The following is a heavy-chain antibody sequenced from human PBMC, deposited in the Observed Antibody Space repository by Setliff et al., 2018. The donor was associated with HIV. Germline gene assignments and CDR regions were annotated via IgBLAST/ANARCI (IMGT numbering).Heavy chain of an antibody. V-gene: IGHV4-59*01. D-gene: IGHD1-1*01. CDR2: VYSTGSI. J-gene: IGHJ4*02. Sequence: SETLSLTCTVSGGSMSRFYWTWIRRPPGKGLEWIGFVYSTGSINYSPSFRGRLTISLDTSENQFSLHLTSVTAADTAVYYCARAEGDAYNSLPYFDSWGPGALVTVSS. CDR1: GGSMSRFY. CDR3: ARAEGDAYNSLPYFDS.